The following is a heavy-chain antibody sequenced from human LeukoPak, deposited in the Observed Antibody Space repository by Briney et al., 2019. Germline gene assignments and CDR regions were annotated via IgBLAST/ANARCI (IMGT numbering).Heavy chain of an antibody. Sequence: ASVKVSCKASGYTFTGYYMHWVRQAPGQGLEWMGWINPNSGGTNYAQKFQGRVTMTRDTSINTAYMEVTGLTPADTAIYYCAKRGGALSDWGQGTPVTVTS. V-gene: IGHV1-2*02. CDR2: INPNSGGT. CDR3: AKRGGALSD. D-gene: IGHD2-21*01. CDR1: GYTFTGYY. J-gene: IGHJ4*02.